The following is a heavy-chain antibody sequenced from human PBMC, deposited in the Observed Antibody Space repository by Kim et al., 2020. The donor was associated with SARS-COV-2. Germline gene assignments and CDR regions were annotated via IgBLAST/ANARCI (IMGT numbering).Heavy chain of an antibody. CDR2: DGSKN. J-gene: IGHJ4*02. CDR3: AKAEAYDY. V-gene: IGHV3-30*02. Sequence: DGSKNSSEDTVKGRFTIARDHSKNTLYLQMNSLRAEDTAVYYCAKAEAYDYWGQGTLVTVSS.